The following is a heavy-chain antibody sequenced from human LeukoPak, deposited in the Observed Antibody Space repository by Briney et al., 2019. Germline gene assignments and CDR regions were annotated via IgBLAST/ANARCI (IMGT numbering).Heavy chain of an antibody. CDR1: GFTFSSYG. CDR2: IWYDGSNK. J-gene: IGHJ4*02. Sequence: GGSLRLSCAASGFTFSSYGMHWVRQAPGKGLEWVAVIWYDGSNKYYADSVKGRFTISRDNSKNTLYLQMNSLRAEDTAVYYCARGRAQKRLRTDFDYWGQGTLVTVSS. CDR3: ARGRAQKRLRTDFDY. V-gene: IGHV3-33*01. D-gene: IGHD6-25*01.